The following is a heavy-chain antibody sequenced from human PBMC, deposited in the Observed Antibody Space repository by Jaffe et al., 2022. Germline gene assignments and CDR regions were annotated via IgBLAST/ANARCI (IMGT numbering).Heavy chain of an antibody. D-gene: IGHD4-4*01. J-gene: IGHJ4*02. CDR2: INAGNGNT. CDR3: ARELVTEYYFDY. Sequence: QVQLVQSGAEVKKPGASVKVSCKASGYTFTSYAMHWVRQAPGQRLEWMGWINAGNGNTKYSQKFQGRVTITRDTSASTAYMELSSLRSEDTAVYYCARELVTEYYFDYWGQGTLVTVSS. CDR1: GYTFTSYA. V-gene: IGHV1-3*01.